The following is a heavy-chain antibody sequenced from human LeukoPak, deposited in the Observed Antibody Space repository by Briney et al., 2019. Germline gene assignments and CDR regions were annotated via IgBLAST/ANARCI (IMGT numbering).Heavy chain of an antibody. J-gene: IGHJ4*02. D-gene: IGHD3-10*01. V-gene: IGHV1-18*01. Sequence: ASVKVSCKASGYTFTSYGISWVRQAPGQGLEWMGWISAYNGNTNYAQKLQGRVTMTTDTSTSTAYMELRSLRSGDTAVYYCSREGWLSYGSGSLYLDYWGQGTLVTVSS. CDR3: SREGWLSYGSGSLYLDY. CDR2: ISAYNGNT. CDR1: GYTFTSYG.